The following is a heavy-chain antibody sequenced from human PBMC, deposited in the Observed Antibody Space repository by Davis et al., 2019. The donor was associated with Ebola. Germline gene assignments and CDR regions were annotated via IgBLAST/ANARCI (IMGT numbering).Heavy chain of an antibody. CDR3: ATGTREGDAFDI. J-gene: IGHJ3*02. D-gene: IGHD1-1*01. Sequence: SVKVSCKAVGDTLTSYAMTWVRQAPGQGLEWMGGIIPVFRTASYAQKFQGRVTITADESTRTAYMELNGLRSEDTAVYYCATGTREGDAFDIWGQGTMVTVSS. CDR1: GDTLTSYA. V-gene: IGHV1-69*13. CDR2: IIPVFRTA.